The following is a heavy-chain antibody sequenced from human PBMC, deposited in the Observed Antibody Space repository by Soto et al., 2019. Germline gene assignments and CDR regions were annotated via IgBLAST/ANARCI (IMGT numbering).Heavy chain of an antibody. V-gene: IGHV3-9*01. CDR2: ISWNSGMI. Sequence: EVQLVESGGGLVQPGRSLRLSCAASGFTFHDYAMHWVRQAPGKGLEWVSGISWNSGMICYADSVKGRFTISRDNAKNSLYLQMNSLRAEDTALYHCAKEIVDAVVKGAFDIWGQGTMVTVSS. D-gene: IGHD3-22*01. CDR3: AKEIVDAVVKGAFDI. J-gene: IGHJ3*02. CDR1: GFTFHDYA.